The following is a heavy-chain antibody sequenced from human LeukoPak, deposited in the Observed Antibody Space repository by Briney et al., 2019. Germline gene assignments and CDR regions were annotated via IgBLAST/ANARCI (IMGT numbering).Heavy chain of an antibody. CDR3: ASGIAARYDY. Sequence: PSETLSLTCAVSGGSISSGGYSWSWIRQPPGKGLEWIGYIYHSGSTYYNPSLKSRVTISVDGSKNQFSLKLSSVTAADTAVYYCASGIAARYDYWGQGTLVTVSS. V-gene: IGHV4-30-2*01. CDR1: GGSISSGGYS. CDR2: IYHSGST. J-gene: IGHJ4*02. D-gene: IGHD6-6*01.